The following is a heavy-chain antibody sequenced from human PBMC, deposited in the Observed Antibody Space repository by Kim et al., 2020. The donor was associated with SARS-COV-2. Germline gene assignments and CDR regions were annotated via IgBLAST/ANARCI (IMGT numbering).Heavy chain of an antibody. CDR1: GGSISSSSYY. J-gene: IGHJ6*02. Sequence: SETLSLTCTVSGGSISSSSYYWGWIRQPPGKGLEWIGSIYYSGSTYYNPSLKSRVTISVDTSKNQFSLKLSSVTAADTAVYYCARHCYDILTWYYYGMDVWGQGNTVTVSS. CDR3: ARHCYDILTWYYYGMDV. V-gene: IGHV4-39*01. D-gene: IGHD3-9*01. CDR2: IYYSGST.